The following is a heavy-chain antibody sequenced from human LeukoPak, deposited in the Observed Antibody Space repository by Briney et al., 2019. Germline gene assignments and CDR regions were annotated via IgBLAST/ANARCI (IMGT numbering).Heavy chain of an antibody. V-gene: IGHV4-34*01. CDR1: GGSFSGYY. CDR2: INHSGST. CDR3: ARHSGYSSSSNWFDP. D-gene: IGHD6-6*01. J-gene: IGHJ5*02. Sequence: PSETLSLTCAVYGGSFSGYYWSSIRQPPGKGLEWIGEINHSGSTNYNPSLKSRVTISVDTSKNQFSLKLSSVTAADTAVYYCARHSGYSSSSNWFDPWGQGTLVTVSS.